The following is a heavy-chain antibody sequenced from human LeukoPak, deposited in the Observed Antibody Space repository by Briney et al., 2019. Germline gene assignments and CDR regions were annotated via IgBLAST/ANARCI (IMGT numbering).Heavy chain of an antibody. CDR3: ARGKPPYCNLGSCYRFSIPYYYSAMDV. CDR2: ISAYNGNT. V-gene: IGHV1-18*01. Sequence: ASVKVSCKASGYTFTSYGISWVRQAPGQGLEWMGWISAYNGNTNYSQKLQGRVTMTTDRSTSTAYIKLTRLRSDDTVVYYCARGKPPYCNLGSCYRFSIPYYYSAMDVWGQGTTVTVSS. D-gene: IGHD2-15*01. CDR1: GYTFTSYG. J-gene: IGHJ6*02.